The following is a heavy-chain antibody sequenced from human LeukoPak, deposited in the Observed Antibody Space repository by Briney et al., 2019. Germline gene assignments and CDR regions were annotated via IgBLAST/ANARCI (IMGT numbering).Heavy chain of an antibody. V-gene: IGHV3-7*05. CDR1: AFTFRTYW. D-gene: IGHD1-26*01. CDR2: IKPDGSEK. CDR3: TRDASGETASGPRMDV. J-gene: IGHJ6*02. Sequence: GESLKISCAASAFTFRTYWMSWVRQAPGKGLEWVAMIKPDGSEKYYVDSVKGLFTISRDNAKNSLYLQMTSLRAEDTAVYYCTRDASGETASGPRMDVWGQGTTVTVSS.